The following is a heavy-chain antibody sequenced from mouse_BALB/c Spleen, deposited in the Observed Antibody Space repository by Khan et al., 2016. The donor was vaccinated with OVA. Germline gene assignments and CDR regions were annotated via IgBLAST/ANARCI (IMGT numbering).Heavy chain of an antibody. J-gene: IGHJ2*01. CDR3: ARGGITTGYFDY. Sequence: EDGTELARPGASVKLSCKASGYTFTSYWMQWVKQRPGQGLEWIGAVYPGDGNTRYTQKFKGKATLTADKSSSTAYIQLSSLASEDSAVYYCARGGITTGYFDYWGQGTTLTVSS. D-gene: IGHD1-1*01. CDR1: GYTFTSYW. CDR2: VYPGDGNT. V-gene: IGHV1-87*01.